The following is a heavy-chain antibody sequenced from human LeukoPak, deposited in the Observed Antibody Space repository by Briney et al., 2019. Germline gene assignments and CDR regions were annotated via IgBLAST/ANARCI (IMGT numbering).Heavy chain of an antibody. CDR3: ARENVVVPSAMGFDP. D-gene: IGHD2-2*01. CDR1: GSSFTTYY. V-gene: IGHV1-46*01. CDR2: INPSGGST. Sequence: GASVKVSCKASGSSFTTYYIHWVRQAPGQGLEWMGVINPSGGSTSFAQKFQARLTMTRDTSTSTVYMELSGLSSEDTPVYYCARENVVVPSAMGFDPWGQGTLVTVSS. J-gene: IGHJ5*02.